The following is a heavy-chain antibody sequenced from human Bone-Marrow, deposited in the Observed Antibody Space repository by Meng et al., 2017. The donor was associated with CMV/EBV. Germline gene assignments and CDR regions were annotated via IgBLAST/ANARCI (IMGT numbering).Heavy chain of an antibody. D-gene: IGHD2-2*01. V-gene: IGHV3-74*01. CDR1: GFIFSNYG. CDR3: ASCSSTSCYGY. CDR2: INMDGSIT. J-gene: IGHJ4*02. Sequence: GESLKISCAVSGFIFSNYGMHWVRQAPGKGLVWVSRINMDGSITTYADSVKGRFTISRDNAKSTLYLQMNSLRDEDTAVYWCASCSSTSCYGYWGQGTLVTVSS.